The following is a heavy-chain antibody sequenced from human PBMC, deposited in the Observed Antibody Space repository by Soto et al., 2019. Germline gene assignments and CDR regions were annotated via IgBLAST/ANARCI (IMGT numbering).Heavy chain of an antibody. V-gene: IGHV3-64*01. D-gene: IGHD1-7*01. CDR3: VRRVSGNYDY. J-gene: IGHJ4*02. CDR2: ISSNGGTT. Sequence: EVQLAESGGGMVQPGGSLRLSCVASGFTFSSYDMHWVRQAPGKGLEYVSSISSNGGTTYYGNSVKGRFTISRDNSKNTLYLQMGSLGADDMAVYYCVRRVSGNYDYWGQGTLVTVSS. CDR1: GFTFSSYD.